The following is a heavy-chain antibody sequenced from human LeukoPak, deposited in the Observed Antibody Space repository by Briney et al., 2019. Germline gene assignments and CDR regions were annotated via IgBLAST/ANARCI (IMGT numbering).Heavy chain of an antibody. CDR2: ISGSGST. Sequence: SGGSLRLSCAASGFTFSSYAMSWVRQAPGKGLEWVSAISGSGSTYYADSVKGRFTISRDNSKNTLYLQMNSLRAEDTAVYYCAKSAGYGSGSYYYMDVWGKGTTVTVSS. CDR3: AKSAGYGSGSYYYMDV. J-gene: IGHJ6*03. V-gene: IGHV3-23*01. CDR1: GFTFSSYA. D-gene: IGHD3-10*01.